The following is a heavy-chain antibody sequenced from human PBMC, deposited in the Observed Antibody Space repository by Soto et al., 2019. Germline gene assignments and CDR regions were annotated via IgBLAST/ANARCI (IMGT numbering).Heavy chain of an antibody. D-gene: IGHD6-13*01. CDR3: ARRLIAAAVTAWFDP. Sequence: PSETLSLTCTVSGGSISSGDYYWSWVRQPPGKGLEWIGYIYYSGSTYYNPSLKSRVTISVDTSKNRFSLKLSSVTAADTAVYYCARRLIAAAVTAWFDPWGQGTLVTVS. CDR2: IYYSGST. CDR1: GGSISSGDYY. J-gene: IGHJ5*02. V-gene: IGHV4-30-4*01.